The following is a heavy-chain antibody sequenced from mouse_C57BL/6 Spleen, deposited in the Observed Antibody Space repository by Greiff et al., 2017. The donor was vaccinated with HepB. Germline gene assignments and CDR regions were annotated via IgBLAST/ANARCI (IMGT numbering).Heavy chain of an antibody. D-gene: IGHD2-3*01. CDR1: GYTFTSYW. Sequence: QVQLQQPGAELVKPGASVKLSCKASGYTFTSYWMQWVKQRPGQGLEWIGEIDPSDSYTNYNQKFKGKATLTVDTSSSTAYMQLSSLTSEDSAVYYYARSDGYYFPFAYWGQGTLVTVSA. CDR3: ARSDGYYFPFAY. J-gene: IGHJ3*01. V-gene: IGHV1-50*01. CDR2: IDPSDSYT.